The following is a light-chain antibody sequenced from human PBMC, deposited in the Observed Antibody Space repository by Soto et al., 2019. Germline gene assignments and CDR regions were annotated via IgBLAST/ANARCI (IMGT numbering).Light chain of an antibody. J-gene: IGKJ5*01. V-gene: IGKV1-33*01. CDR1: QDINIY. CDR2: DAS. Sequence: IKMTQYPSSLFASVGDSIKIKCQATQDINIYLNWYQQKPGKAPNLLIYDASNLEIGVPSRFSGSGSGTHFTFTISSLQTEDIGTYYCQQYDILPSTVGRGTRLEIK. CDR3: QQYDILPST.